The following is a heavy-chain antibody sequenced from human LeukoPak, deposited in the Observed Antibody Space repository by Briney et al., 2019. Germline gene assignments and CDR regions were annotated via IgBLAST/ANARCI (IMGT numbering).Heavy chain of an antibody. CDR3: ASSGSIWGYYYYYGMDV. CDR1: GGSFSGYY. V-gene: IGHV4-34*01. Sequence: PSETLSLTCAVYGGSFSGYYWSWIRQPPGKGLEWIGEINHSGSTNYNPSLKSRVTISVDTSKNQFSLKLSSVTAADTAVYYYASSGSIWGYYYYYGMDVWGKGTTVTVSS. J-gene: IGHJ6*04. D-gene: IGHD7-27*01. CDR2: INHSGST.